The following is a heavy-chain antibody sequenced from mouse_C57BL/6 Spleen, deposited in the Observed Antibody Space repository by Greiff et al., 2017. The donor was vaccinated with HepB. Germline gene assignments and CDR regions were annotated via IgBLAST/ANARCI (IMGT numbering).Heavy chain of an antibody. V-gene: IGHV5-9-1*02. CDR2: ISSGGDYI. CDR3: TRDSGDYDLFAY. D-gene: IGHD2-4*01. CDR1: GFTFSSYA. Sequence: EVQLVESGEGLVKPRGSLKLSCAASGFTFSSYAMSWVRQTPEKRLEWVAYISSGGDYIYYADTVKGRFTISRDNARNTLYLQMSSLKSEDTAMYYCTRDSGDYDLFAYWGQGTLVTVSA. J-gene: IGHJ3*01.